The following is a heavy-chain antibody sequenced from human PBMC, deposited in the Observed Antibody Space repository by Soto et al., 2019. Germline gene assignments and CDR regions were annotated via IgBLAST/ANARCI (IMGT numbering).Heavy chain of an antibody. D-gene: IGHD6-19*01. CDR3: ARDHSSGWYGPYYYYGMDV. Sequence: QVQLVQSGAEVKKPGASVKVSCKASGYTFTSYDINWVRQATGQGLEWMGWMNPNSGKTGYAQKFQGGVTMTKNTSIIKAYMELSSLRSEDTAVYYCARDHSSGWYGPYYYYGMDVWGQGTTVNVSS. J-gene: IGHJ6*02. CDR2: MNPNSGKT. CDR1: GYTFTSYD. V-gene: IGHV1-8*01.